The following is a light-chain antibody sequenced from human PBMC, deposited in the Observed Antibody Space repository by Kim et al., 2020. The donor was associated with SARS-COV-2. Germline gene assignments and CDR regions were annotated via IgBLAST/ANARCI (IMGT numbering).Light chain of an antibody. V-gene: IGKV1-5*03. CDR3: QQYNSYWT. J-gene: IGKJ1*01. CDR2: KAS. CDR1: QSISTW. Sequence: DIQMTQSPSTLSASVGDRVTITCRASQSISTWLAWYQQKPWRAPNLLIYKASNLQSGVPSRFSGSGSGIEFTLTITSLQPDDFATYYCQQYNSYWTFGQGTKVDIK.